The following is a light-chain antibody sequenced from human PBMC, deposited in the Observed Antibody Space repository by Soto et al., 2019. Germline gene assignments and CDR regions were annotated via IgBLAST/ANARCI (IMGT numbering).Light chain of an antibody. CDR3: QQYESYSWT. Sequence: DIQMTQPPSSLSASVGDRVTITCRASQGIRDDLGWYQQKPGKAPKRLIYAASTLQSGVPSRFSGSGSGTEFTLTISSLQPDDSATYYCQQYESYSWTFGQGTKVDIK. CDR1: QGIRDD. V-gene: IGKV1-17*01. CDR2: AAS. J-gene: IGKJ1*01.